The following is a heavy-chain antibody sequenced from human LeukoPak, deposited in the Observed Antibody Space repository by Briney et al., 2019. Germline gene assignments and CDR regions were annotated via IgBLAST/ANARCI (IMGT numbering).Heavy chain of an antibody. CDR2: ISSSGSTI. CDR1: GFTFSDYY. V-gene: IGHV3-11*04. Sequence: GGSLRLSCAASGFTFSDYYMSWIRQAPGKGLEWVSYISSSGSTIYYADSVKGRFTISRDNAKNSLYLQMNSLRAEDTAVYYCARDAMVRGVSSNWFDPWGQGTLVTVSS. CDR3: ARDAMVRGVSSNWFDP. J-gene: IGHJ5*02. D-gene: IGHD3-10*01.